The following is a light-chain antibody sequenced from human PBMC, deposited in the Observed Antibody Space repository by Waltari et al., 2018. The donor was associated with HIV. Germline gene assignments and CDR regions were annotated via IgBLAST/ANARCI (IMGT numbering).Light chain of an antibody. CDR3: SSYTRRGTVI. J-gene: IGLJ2*01. CDR1: DIGYYNY. CDR2: EVS. Sequence: DIGYYNYVSWYQHQPGQAPKALIYEVSSRPSGISSRFSGSKSGNTAFLAISGLQVDDEADYFCSSYTRRGTVIFGGGTTLTVL. V-gene: IGLV2-14*01.